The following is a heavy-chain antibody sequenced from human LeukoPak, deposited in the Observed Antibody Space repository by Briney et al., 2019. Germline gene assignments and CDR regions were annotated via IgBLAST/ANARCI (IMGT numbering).Heavy chain of an antibody. Sequence: GGSLRLSCAASGSSDSAMYWVRQTSGKGLEWLGRILSKAKDYATVNAVSVQDRFIISRDDSKNTAYLQMDSLKTEDTAVYFCVQDGSGEFTGMDIWGQGTTVTVSS. CDR2: ILSKAKDYAT. J-gene: IGHJ6*02. CDR3: VQDGSGEFTGMDI. D-gene: IGHD2-15*01. CDR1: GSSDSA. V-gene: IGHV3-73*01.